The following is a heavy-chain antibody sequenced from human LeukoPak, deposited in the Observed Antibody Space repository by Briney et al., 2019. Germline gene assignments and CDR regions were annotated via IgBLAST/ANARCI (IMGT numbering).Heavy chain of an antibody. D-gene: IGHD3-10*01. CDR2: IKQDGSEK. CDR1: GFTFSSYA. CDR3: ASHSYYYGSGSYYPGAFDI. V-gene: IGHV3-7*03. J-gene: IGHJ3*02. Sequence: PGGSLRLSCAASGFTFSSYAMSWVRQAPGKGLEWVANIKQDGSEKYYVDSVKGRFTISRDNAKNSLYLQMNSLRAEDTAVYYCASHSYYYGSGSYYPGAFDIWGQGTMVTVSS.